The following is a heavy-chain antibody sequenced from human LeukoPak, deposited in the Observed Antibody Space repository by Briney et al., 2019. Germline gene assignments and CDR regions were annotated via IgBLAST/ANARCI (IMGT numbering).Heavy chain of an antibody. V-gene: IGHV3-7*03. J-gene: IGHJ6*02. D-gene: IGHD3-16*01. CDR1: GFTFSNSW. Sequence: PGGSLRLSCVASGFTFSNSWMTWVRQAPGKGLEWVANMNKDGSEIYHVDSVKGRFTISRDNAKNPLNLQMDSLRAEDPAVYYCAKMLGLELTNYAMDVWGQGTTVTASS. CDR3: AKMLGLELTNYAMDV. CDR2: MNKDGSEI.